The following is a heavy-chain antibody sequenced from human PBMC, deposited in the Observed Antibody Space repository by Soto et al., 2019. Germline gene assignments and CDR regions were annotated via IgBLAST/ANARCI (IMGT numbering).Heavy chain of an antibody. V-gene: IGHV4-61*01. CDR3: ARGVSAAGFDY. J-gene: IGHJ4*02. Sequence: QVQLQESGPGLVKPSETLSLTCTVSGGSVSSGSYYWSWIRQPPGKGLEWIGYIYYSGSTNYNPSLKSRVTISVDKSKNQFSLKLSSVTAADTAVYYCARGVSAAGFDYWGQGTLVTVSS. CDR1: GGSVSSGSYY. D-gene: IGHD6-13*01. CDR2: IYYSGST.